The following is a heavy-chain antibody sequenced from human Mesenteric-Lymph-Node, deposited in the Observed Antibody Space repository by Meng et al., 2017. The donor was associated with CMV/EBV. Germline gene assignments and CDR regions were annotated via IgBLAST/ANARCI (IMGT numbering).Heavy chain of an antibody. J-gene: IGHJ4*02. Sequence: GESLKISCAASGFFVTNNYMTWVRQAPGKGLEWVSVIYTDDSTKYADSVKGRFNISRDISKTTVFLQMNSLRAEDTAVYYCATITKYYYGLRSPEEIDYWGQGTLVTVSS. CDR1: GFFVTNNY. D-gene: IGHD3-10*01. CDR3: ATITKYYYGLRSPEEIDY. CDR2: IYTDDST. V-gene: IGHV3-53*01.